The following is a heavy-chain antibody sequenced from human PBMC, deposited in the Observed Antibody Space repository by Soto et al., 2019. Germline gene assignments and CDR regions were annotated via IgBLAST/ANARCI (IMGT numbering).Heavy chain of an antibody. Sequence: EVQLLESGGGLVQPGGSLRLSCAASGFTFNTFDMTWVRQAPGKGLEWVSVIRGADGRTYYADSLKGRFTISRDNSKNNLFLQETSLRVEDTSVYYCVKGDGCDDWGQGTLITVSS. V-gene: IGHV3-23*01. J-gene: IGHJ4*02. CDR1: GFTFNTFD. CDR2: IRGADGRT. CDR3: VKGDGCDD. D-gene: IGHD2-21*02.